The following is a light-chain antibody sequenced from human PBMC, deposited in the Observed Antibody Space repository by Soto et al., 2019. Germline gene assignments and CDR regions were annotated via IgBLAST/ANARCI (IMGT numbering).Light chain of an antibody. V-gene: IGLV2-14*01. CDR1: STDVGGYNY. CDR2: EVS. Sequence: QSALAQPSSVSGSPGQPGTISCTGTSTDVGGYNYVPWYQHHPGKGPKLIISEVSNRPSGVSDRFSGSKSGNTASLIISHLEAEDESDYYCGSYTSTDTPLVFGTGTKVNVL. J-gene: IGLJ1*01. CDR3: GSYTSTDTPLV.